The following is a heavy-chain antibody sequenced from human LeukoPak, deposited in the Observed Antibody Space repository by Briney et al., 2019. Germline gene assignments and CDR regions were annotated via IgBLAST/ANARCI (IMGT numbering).Heavy chain of an antibody. CDR2: IYYSGST. CDR1: GGSISSYY. D-gene: IGHD3-22*01. Sequence: PSETLSLTCTVSGGSISSYYWSWIRQPPGKGLEWIGYIYYSGSTNYNPSLKSRVTISVDTSKNQFSLKLSSVTAADTAVYYCARQSPEASYYDSSSSYYFDYWGQGTLVTVSS. J-gene: IGHJ4*02. V-gene: IGHV4-59*08. CDR3: ARQSPEASYYDSSSSYYFDY.